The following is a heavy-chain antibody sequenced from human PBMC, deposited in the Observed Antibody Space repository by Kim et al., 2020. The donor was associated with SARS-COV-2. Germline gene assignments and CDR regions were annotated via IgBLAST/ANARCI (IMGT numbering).Heavy chain of an antibody. D-gene: IGHD3-10*01. CDR2: ISYDGSNK. CDR1: GFTFSSYG. Sequence: GGSLRLSCAASGFTFSSYGMHWVLQAPGKGLEWVAVISYDGSNKYYADSVKGRFTISRDNSKNTLYLQMNSLRAEDTAVYYCAKSDYYGSGSYYHFDYWGQGTLVTVSS. CDR3: AKSDYYGSGSYYHFDY. V-gene: IGHV3-30*18. J-gene: IGHJ4*02.